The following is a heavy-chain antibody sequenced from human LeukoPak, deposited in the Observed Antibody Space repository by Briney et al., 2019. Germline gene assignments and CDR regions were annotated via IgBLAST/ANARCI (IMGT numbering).Heavy chain of an antibody. Sequence: GGSLRLSCAASGFTVSSNYMSWVRLAPGKGLEWVSVIYSGGSTYYADSVKGRFTISRDNSKNTLYLQMNSLRPEDTAVYYCARSPRFGEFNSWGQGTLVTVSS. D-gene: IGHD3-10*02. J-gene: IGHJ4*02. CDR1: GFTVSSNY. V-gene: IGHV3-66*02. CDR3: ARSPRFGEFNS. CDR2: IYSGGST.